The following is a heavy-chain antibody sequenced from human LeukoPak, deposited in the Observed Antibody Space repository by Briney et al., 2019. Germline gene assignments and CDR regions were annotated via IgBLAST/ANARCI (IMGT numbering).Heavy chain of an antibody. CDR3: AKERSVLGYYYDSSGYYYFDY. CDR1: GFTFSSYA. V-gene: IGHV3-23*01. CDR2: ISGTGGST. J-gene: IGHJ4*02. D-gene: IGHD3-22*01. Sequence: PGGSLRLSCAASGFTFSSYAMSWVRQAPGEGLEWDSAISGTGGSTYYANSVKGRFTISRDNSKNTLYLQMNSLRAEDTAVYYCAKERSVLGYYYDSSGYYYFDYWGQGTLVTVSS.